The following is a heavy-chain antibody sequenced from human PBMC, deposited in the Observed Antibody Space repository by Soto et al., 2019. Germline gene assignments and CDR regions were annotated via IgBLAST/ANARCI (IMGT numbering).Heavy chain of an antibody. V-gene: IGHV4-30-4*01. CDR3: ARRIVATETFEY. D-gene: IGHD5-12*01. Sequence: ASEPLSLTCTVSGGSISSGDYYWSWIRQPPGKGLEWIGYIYYSGGTYYNPSLKSRVTISVDTSKNQFSLTVTSVTAADTAVYYCARRIVATETFEYWGQGTLVTVSS. CDR2: IYYSGGT. CDR1: GGSISSGDYY. J-gene: IGHJ4*02.